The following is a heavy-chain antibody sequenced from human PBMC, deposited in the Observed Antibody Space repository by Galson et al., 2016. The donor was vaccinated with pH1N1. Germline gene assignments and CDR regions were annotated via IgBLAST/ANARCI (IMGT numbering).Heavy chain of an antibody. D-gene: IGHD3-10*02. J-gene: IGHJ3*01. CDR3: ARDNLRGSGSPDASDV. CDR1: GFTFSSYA. Sequence: SLRLSCAASGFTFSSYAMHWVRQAPGKGLEWVAVMSYDGSHKYYADSVKGRFTISRDNSKNTLYLQMNTLRAEDTAVYYCARDNLRGSGSPDASDVWGQGTMVTVSS. CDR2: MSYDGSHK. V-gene: IGHV3-30*04.